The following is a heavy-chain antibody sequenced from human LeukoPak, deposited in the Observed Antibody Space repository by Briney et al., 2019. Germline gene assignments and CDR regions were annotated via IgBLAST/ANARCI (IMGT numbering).Heavy chain of an antibody. J-gene: IGHJ4*02. V-gene: IGHV3-23*01. D-gene: IGHD3-22*01. CDR1: GFTFSSYG. CDR2: ISGSGGST. Sequence: QPGGTLRLSCAASGFTFSSYGMSWVRQAPGKGLEWVSAISGSGGSTYYADSVKGRFTISRDNSKNTLYLQMNSLRAEDTAVYYCAKDPTDFDSSGQTYFDHWGQGSLVTVSS. CDR3: AKDPTDFDSSGQTYFDH.